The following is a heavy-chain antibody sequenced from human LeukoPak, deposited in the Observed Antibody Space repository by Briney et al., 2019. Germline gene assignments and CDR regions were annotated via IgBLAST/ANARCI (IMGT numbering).Heavy chain of an antibody. CDR3: ATTIFGVVPGDY. CDR1: GYTFTSYY. CDR2: IIPIFGTA. D-gene: IGHD3-3*01. Sequence: SVKVSCKASGYTFTSYYMHWVRQAPGQGLEWMGGIIPIFGTANYAQKFQGRVTITADESTSTAYMELSSLRSEDTAVYYCATTIFGVVPGDYWGQGTLVTVSS. V-gene: IGHV1-69*13. J-gene: IGHJ4*02.